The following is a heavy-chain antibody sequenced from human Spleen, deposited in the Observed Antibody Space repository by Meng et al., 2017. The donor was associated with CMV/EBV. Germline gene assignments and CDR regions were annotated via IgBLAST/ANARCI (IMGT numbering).Heavy chain of an antibody. CDR1: GFTFTNWE. CDR3: ARSFDI. Sequence: GGSLRLSCATSGFTFTNWEMNWVRQAPGKGLEWVSSIGTSGSDKTYADPVKGRFTISRDNAKNSLYLQMNRLTTEDTAIYYCARSFDIWGQGTLVTVSS. J-gene: IGHJ3*02. CDR2: IGTSGSDK. V-gene: IGHV3-48*03.